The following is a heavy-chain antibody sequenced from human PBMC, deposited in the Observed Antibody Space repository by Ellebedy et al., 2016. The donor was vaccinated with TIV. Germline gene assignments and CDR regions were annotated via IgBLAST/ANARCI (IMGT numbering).Heavy chain of an antibody. CDR3: ATLGSGSK. CDR2: IYPGDSDT. J-gene: IGHJ4*02. V-gene: IGHV5-51*01. Sequence: GESLKISXQGSGYSFPNYWIGWVRQMPGRGLEWVGIIYPGDSDTRYSPSFQGHVNILADKSISTAYLQWSSLKASDTAMYFCATLGSGSKWGQGTLVAVSS. CDR1: GYSFPNYW. D-gene: IGHD6-19*01.